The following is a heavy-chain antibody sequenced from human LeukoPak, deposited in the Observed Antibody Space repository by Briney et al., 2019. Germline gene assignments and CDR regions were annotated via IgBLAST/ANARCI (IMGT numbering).Heavy chain of an antibody. CDR2: INPYNGDT. V-gene: IGHV1-18*01. D-gene: IGHD3-16*02. Sequence: ASVKVSCKASGYTFTNYGISWVRQAPGQGLEWMAWINPYNGDTNFAQKLQGRVTVTTDTSTSTAYMELRSLRSDDTAVYYCARDAVWGSYPYFDYWGQATLVTVSP. J-gene: IGHJ4*02. CDR3: ARDAVWGSYPYFDY. CDR1: GYTFTNYG.